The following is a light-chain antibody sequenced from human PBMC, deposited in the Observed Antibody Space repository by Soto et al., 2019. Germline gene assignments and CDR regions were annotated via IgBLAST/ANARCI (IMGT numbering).Light chain of an antibody. CDR3: QKYNGAPFT. CDR1: QDISNF. CDR2: AAS. Sequence: IQMTQSPSPLSASVGDRVTITCRASQDISNFLAWYQQKPGKVPKLLISAASTLQSGVPSRFSGSGYGTEFTLTISSLQPEDVATYYCQKYNGAPFTFGPGTKVDIK. V-gene: IGKV1-27*01. J-gene: IGKJ3*01.